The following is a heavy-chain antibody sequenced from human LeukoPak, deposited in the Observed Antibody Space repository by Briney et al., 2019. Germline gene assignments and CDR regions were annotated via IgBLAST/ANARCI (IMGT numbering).Heavy chain of an antibody. D-gene: IGHD3-10*01. CDR1: GGSFSGYY. CDR3: ARRVTMVRGVGHYYMDV. CDR2: INHSGST. J-gene: IGHJ6*03. Sequence: PSETLSLTCAVYGGSFSGYYWSWIRQPPGKGLEWIGEINHSGSTNYNPSLKSRVTISVDTSKNQFSLKLSSVTAADTAVYYCARRVTMVRGVGHYYMDVWGKGTTVTISS. V-gene: IGHV4-34*01.